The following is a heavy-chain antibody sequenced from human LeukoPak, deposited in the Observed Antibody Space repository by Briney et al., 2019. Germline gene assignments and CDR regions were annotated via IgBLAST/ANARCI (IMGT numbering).Heavy chain of an antibody. J-gene: IGHJ1*01. D-gene: IGHD3-22*01. CDR3: ARAPSEIGGYYPEYFRH. CDR2: IKSDGRT. CDR1: GFTLSSYW. Sequence: GGSLRLSCAASGFTLSSYWMHWVRQAPGKGLVWVSRIKSDGRTNYADSVKGRFTISRDNAKNTVSLQMNSLRAGDTGVCYCARAPSEIGGYYPEYFRHWGQGTLVIVSS. V-gene: IGHV3-74*01.